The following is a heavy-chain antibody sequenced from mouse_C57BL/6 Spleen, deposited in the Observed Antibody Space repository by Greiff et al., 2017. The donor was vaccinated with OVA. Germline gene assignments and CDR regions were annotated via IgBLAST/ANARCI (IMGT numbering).Heavy chain of an antibody. Sequence: DVKLVESGGGLVKPGGSLKLSCAASGFTFSDYGMHWVRQAPETGLEWVAYISSGSSTIYYADTVKGRFPISRDNAKNTLFLQMTSLRSEDTTMYYGGRPKTDQATYYFDDGGQGTTLTVSS. CDR3: GRPKTDQATYYFDD. D-gene: IGHD3-2*02. J-gene: IGHJ2*01. CDR1: GFTFSDYG. V-gene: IGHV5-17*01. CDR2: ISSGSSTI.